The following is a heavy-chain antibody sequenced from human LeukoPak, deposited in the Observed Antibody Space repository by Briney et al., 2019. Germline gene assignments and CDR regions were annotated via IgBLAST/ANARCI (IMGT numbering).Heavy chain of an antibody. Sequence: PGGSLRLSCAASGFTFSNYAMNWVRQAPGKGLEWVSAISGGGGSTYYADSVKGRFTISRDNSKNTLYLQMNSLRAEDTAVYYCARTIAVGATFVDYWGQGALVTVSS. J-gene: IGHJ4*02. D-gene: IGHD1-26*01. CDR3: ARTIAVGATFVDY. V-gene: IGHV3-23*01. CDR2: ISGGGGST. CDR1: GFTFSNYA.